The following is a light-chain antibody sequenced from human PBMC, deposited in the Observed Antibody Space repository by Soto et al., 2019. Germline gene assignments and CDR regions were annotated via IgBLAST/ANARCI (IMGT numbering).Light chain of an antibody. CDR1: QSVSSSY. CDR3: QQYGRSPRT. J-gene: IGKJ4*02. CDR2: GAS. V-gene: IGKV3-20*01. Sequence: EMVLTQSPGTLSLSPGERATLSCRASQSVSSSYLAWYQQQPREAPRLFIDGASSRATGIPDRFSGSGSGTDFTLTISSLEPEDCAVYFCQQYGRSPRTFGGGAKVEI.